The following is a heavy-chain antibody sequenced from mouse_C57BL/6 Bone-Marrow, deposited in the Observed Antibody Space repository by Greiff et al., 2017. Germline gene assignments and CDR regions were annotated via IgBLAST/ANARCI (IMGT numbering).Heavy chain of an antibody. CDR3: TRALYSNYLYYYAMDY. CDR1: GFTFSSYA. D-gene: IGHD2-5*01. J-gene: IGHJ4*01. V-gene: IGHV5-9-1*02. CDR2: ISSGGDYI. Sequence: DVKLVESGEGLVKPGGSLKLSCAASGFTFSSYAMSWVRQTPEKRLEWVAYISSGGDYIYYADTVKGRFTISRDNARNTLYLQMSSLKSEDTAMYYCTRALYSNYLYYYAMDYWGQGTSGTVFS.